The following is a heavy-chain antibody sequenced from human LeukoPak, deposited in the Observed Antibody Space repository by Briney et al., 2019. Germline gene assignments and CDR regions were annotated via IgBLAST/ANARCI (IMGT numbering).Heavy chain of an antibody. Sequence: GGSLRLSCAASGFTFSSYTMNWVRQAPGKGLEWVSSITSSSSYIYYADSVKGRFTISRDNSKNTLYLQMNSLRAEDTAVYYCAKDGTHYYDSSGYPHYFDYWGQGTLVTVSS. J-gene: IGHJ4*02. CDR1: GFTFSSYT. V-gene: IGHV3-21*01. D-gene: IGHD3-22*01. CDR3: AKDGTHYYDSSGYPHYFDY. CDR2: ITSSSSYI.